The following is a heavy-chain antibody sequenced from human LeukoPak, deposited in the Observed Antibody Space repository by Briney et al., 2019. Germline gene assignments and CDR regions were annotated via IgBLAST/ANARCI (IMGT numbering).Heavy chain of an antibody. J-gene: IGHJ4*02. Sequence: PSETLSLTCAVYGGSFSGYYWSWIRQPPGKGLEWIGEINHSGSTNYNPSLKSRVTISVDTSKNQFSLKLSSVTAADTAVYYCARGYRGYSYGPCFDYWGQGTLVTVSS. CDR1: GGSFSGYY. CDR3: ARGYRGYSYGPCFDY. D-gene: IGHD5-18*01. V-gene: IGHV4-34*01. CDR2: INHSGST.